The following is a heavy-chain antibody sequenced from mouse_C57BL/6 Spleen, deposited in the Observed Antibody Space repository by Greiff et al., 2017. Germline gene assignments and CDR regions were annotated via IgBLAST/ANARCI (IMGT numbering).Heavy chain of an antibody. D-gene: IGHD1-1*01. V-gene: IGHV1-4*01. CDR1: GYTFTSYT. Sequence: QVQLQQSGAELARPGASVKMSCKASGYTFTSYTMHWVKQRPGQGLEWIGYINPSSGYTKYNQKFKDKATLTADKSSSTAYMQLSSLTSEDSAVYYCARGTYYGSSYANCDVWGTGTTVTVSS. CDR3: ARGTYYGSSYANCDV. J-gene: IGHJ1*03. CDR2: INPSSGYT.